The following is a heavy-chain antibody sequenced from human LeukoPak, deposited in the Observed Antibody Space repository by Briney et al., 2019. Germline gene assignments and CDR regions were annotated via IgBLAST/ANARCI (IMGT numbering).Heavy chain of an antibody. V-gene: IGHV1-24*01. J-gene: IGHJ4*02. Sequence: ASVKVSCKVSGYTLTELSMHWVRQAPGKGLGWRGRFDPEDGETIYAQKFQGGVTMTEDTSTDTAYMELSSLRSEDTAVYYCATDHRQTRATPFDYWGQGTLVTVSS. CDR1: GYTLTELS. CDR2: FDPEDGET. CDR3: ATDHRQTRATPFDY. D-gene: IGHD1-26*01.